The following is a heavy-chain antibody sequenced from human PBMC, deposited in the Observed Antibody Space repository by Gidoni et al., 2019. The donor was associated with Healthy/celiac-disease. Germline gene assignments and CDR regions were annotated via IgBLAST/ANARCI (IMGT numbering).Heavy chain of an antibody. V-gene: IGHV1-46*01. Sequence: PGASGTVSCKASGYTFTSYYMHWVRQAPGQGLEWMGIINTSGGSTSYAPQCPGRVTMTRDTSTSTVYMELSSLRSEGKAVYYCARGPVYDYVWGSYLDYWGQGTLVTVSS. CDR3: ARGPVYDYVWGSYLDY. D-gene: IGHD3-16*01. CDR2: INTSGGST. J-gene: IGHJ4*02. CDR1: GYTFTSYY.